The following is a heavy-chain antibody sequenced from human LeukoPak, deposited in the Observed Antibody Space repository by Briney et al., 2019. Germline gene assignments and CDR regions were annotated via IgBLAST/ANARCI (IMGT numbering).Heavy chain of an antibody. V-gene: IGHV3-30*04. CDR2: ISYDGSNK. D-gene: IGHD6-13*01. J-gene: IGHJ4*02. Sequence: QAGGSLRLSYAASGFTFSSYAMHWVRQAPGKGLEWVAVISYDGSNKYYADSVKGRFTISRDNSKNTLYLQMNSLRAEDTAVYYCAREDSSSWNAFDYWGQGTLVTVSS. CDR1: GFTFSSYA. CDR3: AREDSSSWNAFDY.